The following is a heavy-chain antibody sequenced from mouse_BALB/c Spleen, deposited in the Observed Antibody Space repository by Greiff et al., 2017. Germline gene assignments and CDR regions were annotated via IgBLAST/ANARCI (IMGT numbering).Heavy chain of an antibody. Sequence: QVQLKESGAELVRPGTSVKMSCKAAGYTFTNYWIGWVKQRPGHGLEWIGDIYPGGGYTNYNEKFKGKATLTADTSSSTAYMQLSRLTSEDSAIYYYARNYGSRGAMDYWGQGTSVTVSS. D-gene: IGHD1-1*01. J-gene: IGHJ4*01. V-gene: IGHV1-63*02. CDR2: IYPGGGYT. CDR1: GYTFTNYW. CDR3: ARNYGSRGAMDY.